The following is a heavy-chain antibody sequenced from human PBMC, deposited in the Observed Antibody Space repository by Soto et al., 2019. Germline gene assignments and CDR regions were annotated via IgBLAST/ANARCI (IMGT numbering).Heavy chain of an antibody. V-gene: IGHV3-33*01. CDR2: IWYDGSNK. CDR1: GFTFSSYG. CDR3: ARALAAAGPLDY. Sequence: GSLRLSCAASGFTFSSYGMHWVRQAPGKGLEWVAVIWYDGSNKYYADSVKGRFTISRDNSKNTLYLQMNSLRAEDTAVYYYARALAAAGPLDYWGQGTLVTVSS. J-gene: IGHJ4*02. D-gene: IGHD6-13*01.